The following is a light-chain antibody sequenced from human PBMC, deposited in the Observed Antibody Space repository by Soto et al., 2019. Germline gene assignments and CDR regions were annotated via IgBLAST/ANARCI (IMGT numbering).Light chain of an antibody. J-gene: IGLJ1*01. CDR3: GTWDSSLSAGYV. CDR2: DNN. V-gene: IGLV1-51*01. CDR1: SSKIGNNY. Sequence: QSVLTQPPSVSAAPGQKVTISCSGSSSKIGNNYVSWYQQLPGTAPKLLIYDNNKRPSGIPDRFSGSKSGTSATLGITGLQTGDEADYYCGTWDSSLSAGYVFGTGTKLTVL.